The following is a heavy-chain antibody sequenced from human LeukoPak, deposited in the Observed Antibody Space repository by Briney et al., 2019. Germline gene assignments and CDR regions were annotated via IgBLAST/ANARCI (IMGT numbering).Heavy chain of an antibody. D-gene: IGHD3-22*01. V-gene: IGHV4-38-2*02. Sequence: PWETLSVTCTVSGYSISCGYYWGWLRQPPGKRLEWIGSIYHSGSTYYNPSLKSRVTISVDTSKNQFSLKLSSVTAADTAVYYCARDFGGPVITQAEVWGQGTMVTVSS. J-gene: IGHJ3*01. CDR1: GYSISCGYY. CDR3: ARDFGGPVITQAEV. CDR2: IYHSGST.